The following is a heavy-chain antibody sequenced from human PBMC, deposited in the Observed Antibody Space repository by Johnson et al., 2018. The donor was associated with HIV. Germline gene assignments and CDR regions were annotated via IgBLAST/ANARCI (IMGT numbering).Heavy chain of an antibody. V-gene: IGHV3-30*02. CDR1: GFTFSSYG. D-gene: IGHD1-26*01. J-gene: IGHJ3*02. Sequence: QMLLVESGGGVVQPGRSLRLSCAASGFTFSSYGMHWVRQAPGKGLEWVAFIRYDGSNKYYADSVKGRFTISRDNSKNTLYLQMNILRAEDTAVYYCAKRYSGSLRDTFDIWGQGTMVTVSS. CDR2: IRYDGSNK. CDR3: AKRYSGSLRDTFDI.